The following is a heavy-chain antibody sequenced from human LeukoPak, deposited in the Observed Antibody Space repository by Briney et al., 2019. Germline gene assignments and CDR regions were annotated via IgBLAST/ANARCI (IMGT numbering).Heavy chain of an antibody. J-gene: IGHJ6*02. CDR2: IYHSGST. V-gene: IGHV4-30-2*01. D-gene: IGHD3-16*01. CDR1: GGSISSGGYS. CDR3: ARVGGYYGMDV. Sequence: SDTLSLTCAVSGGSISSGGYSWSWIRQPPGKGLEWIGYIYHSGSTYYNPSLKSRVTISVDRSKNQFSLKLSSVTAADTAVYYCARVGGYYGMDVWGQGTTVTVSS.